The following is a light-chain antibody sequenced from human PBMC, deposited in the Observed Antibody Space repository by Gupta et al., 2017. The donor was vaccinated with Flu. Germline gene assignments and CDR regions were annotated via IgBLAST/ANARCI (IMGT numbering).Light chain of an antibody. CDR1: SSDVGGYNY. CDR2: DVT. Sequence: QSALTQPRSVSGSPGQSVTISCTGSSSDVGGYNYVCWYQQYPGKAPNLMIYDVTQRPSGVPDRFAGSKSGNTASLNISGLQADDEADYYCSSYAGAHTCWVFGGGTKLTVL. CDR3: SSYAGAHTCWV. V-gene: IGLV2-11*01. J-gene: IGLJ3*02.